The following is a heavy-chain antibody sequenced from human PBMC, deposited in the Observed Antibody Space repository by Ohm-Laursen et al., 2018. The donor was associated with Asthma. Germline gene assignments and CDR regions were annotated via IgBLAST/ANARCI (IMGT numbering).Heavy chain of an antibody. V-gene: IGHV3-21*01. CDR1: GYTFSRYS. D-gene: IGHD6-6*01. J-gene: IGHJ5*02. CDR2: ISTASTFI. CDR3: VTDLRRSSSFNWFDP. Sequence: SLRLSCAASGYTFSRYSIHWVRQIPGKGLEWVASISTASTFIYYADSVRGRFTTSRDNARNSVYLQMNSLRAEDTALYYCVTDLRRSSSFNWFDPWGQGTLVTVSS.